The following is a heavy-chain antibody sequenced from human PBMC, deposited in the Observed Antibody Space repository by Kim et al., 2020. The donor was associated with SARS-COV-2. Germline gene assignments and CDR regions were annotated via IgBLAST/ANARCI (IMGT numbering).Heavy chain of an antibody. V-gene: IGHV4-61*01. Sequence: SETLSLTCTVSGGSVSSGSYYWSWIRQPPGKGLEWIGYIYYSGSTNYNPSLKSRVTISVDTSKNQFSLKLSSVTAADTAVYYCARDRRPLGYCSGGSCYGWFDPWGQGTLLTVSS. CDR3: ARDRRPLGYCSGGSCYGWFDP. D-gene: IGHD2-15*01. J-gene: IGHJ5*02. CDR1: GGSVSSGSYY. CDR2: IYYSGST.